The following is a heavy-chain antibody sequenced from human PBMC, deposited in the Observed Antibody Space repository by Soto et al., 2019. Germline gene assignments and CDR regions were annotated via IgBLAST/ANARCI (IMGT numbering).Heavy chain of an antibody. CDR2: IFSSGST. Sequence: SETPSISCTVSGDSVSSFYWTWIRQPPGKGLEWVGYIFSSGSTNYNPSLKSRVTISVDTSENQFSLKLTSVTAADTAVYYCARVGYCSSTPCWPIGYFEYWGQGTLVTVSS. D-gene: IGHD2-2*01. V-gene: IGHV4-59*02. CDR1: GDSVSSFY. CDR3: ARVGYCSSTPCWPIGYFEY. J-gene: IGHJ4*02.